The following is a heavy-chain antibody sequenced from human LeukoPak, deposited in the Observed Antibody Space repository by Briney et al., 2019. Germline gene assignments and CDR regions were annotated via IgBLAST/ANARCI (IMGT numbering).Heavy chain of an antibody. Sequence: SGGSLRLSCAASGFTFSSYAMSWVRQAPGKVLEWVSAISGSGGRTYYADSVKGRFKISRDNSKNTLYLKMNSLRAEDTAVYYCAKDHLPMGIAVAGTSNEYWGQGTLVTASS. D-gene: IGHD6-19*01. CDR3: AKDHLPMGIAVAGTSNEY. J-gene: IGHJ4*02. CDR1: GFTFSSYA. CDR2: ISGSGGRT. V-gene: IGHV3-23*01.